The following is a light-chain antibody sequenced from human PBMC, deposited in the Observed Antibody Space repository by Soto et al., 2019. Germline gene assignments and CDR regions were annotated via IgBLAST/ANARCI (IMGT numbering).Light chain of an antibody. CDR3: CSYVPTSTPYV. Sequence: QSALTQPASVSGSPGQSITISCTGTSSDVGSYNLVSWYQEHPGKAPKLIIYEGNQRPSGVSNRFSGSKSGNTASLTISGLQAEDEADYYCCSYVPTSTPYVFGSGTKLTVL. V-gene: IGLV2-23*01. CDR2: EGN. CDR1: SSDVGSYNL. J-gene: IGLJ1*01.